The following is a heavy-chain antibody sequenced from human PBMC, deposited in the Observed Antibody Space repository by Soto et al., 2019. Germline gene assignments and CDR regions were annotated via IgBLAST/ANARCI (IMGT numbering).Heavy chain of an antibody. V-gene: IGHV4-39*01. CDR2: IYYSGGT. Sequence: SETLSLTCTVSGGSISSSSYYWGWIRQPPGKGLEWIGSIYYSGGTYYNPSLKSRVTISVDTSKNQFSLKLSSVTAADTAVYYCARHGDSGSEYYFDYWGQGTLVTVSS. D-gene: IGHD1-26*01. J-gene: IGHJ4*02. CDR1: GGSISSSSYY. CDR3: ARHGDSGSEYYFDY.